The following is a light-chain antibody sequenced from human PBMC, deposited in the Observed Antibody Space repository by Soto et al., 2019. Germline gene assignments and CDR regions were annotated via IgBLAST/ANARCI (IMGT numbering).Light chain of an antibody. CDR3: CSYAGSSGYV. V-gene: IGLV2-23*01. CDR2: EGS. Sequence: QSVLTQPASVSGSPGQSMTIYCTGTNSDVGSYNLVSWYQQHPGKAPKLMIYEGSKRPSGVSNRFSGSKSGNTASLTISGLQAEDEADYYCCSYAGSSGYVFGTGTKVTVL. CDR1: NSDVGSYNL. J-gene: IGLJ1*01.